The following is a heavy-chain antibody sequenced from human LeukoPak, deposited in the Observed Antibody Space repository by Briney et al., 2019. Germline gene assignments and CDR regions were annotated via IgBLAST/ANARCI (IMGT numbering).Heavy chain of an antibody. D-gene: IGHD1-1*01. V-gene: IGHV3-30*02. Sequence: GGSLRLSCAASGFTFSRYGMHWVRQAPGKGLEWVAFIQYEGRYKYYADSVKGRFTISRDNSKNMLYLQMNSLRAEDTAVYYCAKDIGDVGRRGYFDYWGQGTLVTISS. J-gene: IGHJ4*02. CDR1: GFTFSRYG. CDR3: AKDIGDVGRRGYFDY. CDR2: IQYEGRYK.